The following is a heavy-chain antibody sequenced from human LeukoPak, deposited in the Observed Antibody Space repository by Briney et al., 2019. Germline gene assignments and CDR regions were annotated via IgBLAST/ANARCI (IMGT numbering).Heavy chain of an antibody. V-gene: IGHV3-48*01. CDR2: ISSSSSTI. J-gene: IGHJ4*02. D-gene: IGHD3-3*01. CDR3: ATYYDFWSGYSRSYYFNY. CDR1: GFTCSSYS. Sequence: PGGSLRLSCAASGFTCSSYSMNWVRQAPGKGLEWVSYISSSSSTIYYADSVKGRFTISRDNAKNSLYLQMNSLRAEDTAVYYRATYYDFWSGYSRSYYFNYWGQGTLVTVSS.